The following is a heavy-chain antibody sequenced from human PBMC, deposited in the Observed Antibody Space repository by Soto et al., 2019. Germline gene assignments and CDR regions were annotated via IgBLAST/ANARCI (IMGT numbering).Heavy chain of an antibody. CDR1: GFTFSDSW. Sequence: GGSLRLSCAASGFTFSDSWMGWVRQAPGRGLEWVANIKQDGSQTPYAASVRGRFTISRDNTKNTLFLHMRGLRAEDTGVYFCARDPNLYCSGTDCYVYWGHGTLVTVSS. D-gene: IGHD2-2*01. CDR2: IKQDGSQT. J-gene: IGHJ4*01. CDR3: ARDPNLYCSGTDCYVY. V-gene: IGHV3-7*01.